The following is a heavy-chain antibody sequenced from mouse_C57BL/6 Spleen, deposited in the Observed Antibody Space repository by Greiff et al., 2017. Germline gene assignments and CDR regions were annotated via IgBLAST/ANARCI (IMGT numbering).Heavy chain of an antibody. D-gene: IGHD1-1*01. CDR3: ARPYYYGSSYDWYFDV. CDR2: IDPEDGET. V-gene: IGHV14-2*01. Sequence: DVHLVESGAELVKPGASVKLSCTASGFNIKDYYMHWVKQRTEQGLEWIGRIDPEDGETKYAPKFQGKATITADTSSNTAYLQLSSLTSEDTAVYYCARPYYYGSSYDWYFDVWGTGTTVTVSS. CDR1: GFNIKDYY. J-gene: IGHJ1*03.